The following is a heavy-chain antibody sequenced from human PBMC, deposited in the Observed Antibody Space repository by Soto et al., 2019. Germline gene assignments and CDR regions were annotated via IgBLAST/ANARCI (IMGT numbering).Heavy chain of an antibody. CDR2: INPILGLA. V-gene: IGHV1-69*02. Sequence: QVQLVQSGPEVKKPGSSVKVSCEASGGPFSSYTYNWVRLAPGQGLEWMWRINPILGLAGYYQRFQGRLTITADRSTATAYMELHDLRSEDTAIYYCPRVSNKISLVGGFFDYWGQGTLVTESS. D-gene: IGHD2-15*01. CDR1: GGPFSSYT. J-gene: IGHJ4*02. CDR3: PRVSNKISLVGGFFDY.